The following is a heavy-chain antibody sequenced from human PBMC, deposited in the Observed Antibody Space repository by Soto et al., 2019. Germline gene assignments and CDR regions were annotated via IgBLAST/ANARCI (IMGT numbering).Heavy chain of an antibody. D-gene: IGHD1-26*01. CDR1: GFTFSTYN. V-gene: IGHV3-48*02. CDR2: ISDSSSTI. CDR3: ARIVGALDY. Sequence: PGGSLRFSCAASGFTFSTYNMNWVRQAPGKGLEWVSYISDSSSTIHYADSVKGRFTISRDNAKNSLYLQMNSLRDEDTAVYYCARIVGALDYWGQGPLVTVSS. J-gene: IGHJ4*02.